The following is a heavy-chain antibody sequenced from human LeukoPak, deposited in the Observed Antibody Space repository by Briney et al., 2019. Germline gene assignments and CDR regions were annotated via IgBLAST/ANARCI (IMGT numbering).Heavy chain of an antibody. CDR1: GFTFSSSA. CDR3: ARGGRGSAAVVAPRSFDI. V-gene: IGHV3-23*01. D-gene: IGHD3-22*01. Sequence: PGGSLRLSCAASGFTFSSSAMSWVCQAPGKGLEWVSAISNNGGYTYYADSVQGRFTISRDISKNTLYLQMNSLRAEDSALYYCARGGRGSAAVVAPRSFDIWGQGTMVTVSS. J-gene: IGHJ3*02. CDR2: ISNNGGYT.